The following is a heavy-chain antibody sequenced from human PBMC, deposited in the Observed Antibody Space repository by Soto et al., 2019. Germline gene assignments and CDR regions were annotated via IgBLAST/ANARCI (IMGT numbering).Heavy chain of an antibody. CDR1: GFSITNTW. Sequence: EVQLVESGGGLVQPGGSLRLSCAASGFSITNTWMHWVRQAPGKGLEWVGRVKSKADGGTADYAAPVKGRFTVSRDDSKNTQYLQMTSLKMEDTAVYYFNSYPYLWGGHSPLWGQGNLVNVSS. CDR2: VKSKADGGTA. V-gene: IGHV3-15*07. D-gene: IGHD2-21*01. CDR3: NSYPYLWGGHSPL. J-gene: IGHJ4*02.